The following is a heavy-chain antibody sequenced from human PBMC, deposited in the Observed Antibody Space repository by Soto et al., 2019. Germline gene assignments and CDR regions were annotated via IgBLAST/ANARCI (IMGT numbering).Heavy chain of an antibody. J-gene: IGHJ5*02. Sequence: GGSLRLSCAASVFTFSSYAMHWVRQAPGKGLECVSNIKEDGSETYYVDSVKGRFTISRDNAKNSMYLQMNSLRVEDTAVFYRVRKTDIVGQFDPWGQGTLLTVSS. CDR2: IKEDGSET. CDR3: VRKTDIVGQFDP. D-gene: IGHD2-15*01. CDR1: VFTFSSYA. V-gene: IGHV3-7*03.